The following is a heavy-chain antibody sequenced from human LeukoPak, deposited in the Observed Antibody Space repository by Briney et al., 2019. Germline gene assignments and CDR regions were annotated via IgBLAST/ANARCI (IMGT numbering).Heavy chain of an antibody. Sequence: PSETLSLTCTVSGGSISSTSYYWAWIRQPPGKGLEWIGTIYYSGSTYYSPSLKSRVSISVDTSKNQFSLKLSSATAADTAVYYCARLNCGGDCYSYYYYYGMDVWGQGTTVTVSS. D-gene: IGHD2-21*02. V-gene: IGHV4-39*01. CDR2: IYYSGST. CDR1: GGSISSTSYY. CDR3: ARLNCGGDCYSYYYYYGMDV. J-gene: IGHJ6*02.